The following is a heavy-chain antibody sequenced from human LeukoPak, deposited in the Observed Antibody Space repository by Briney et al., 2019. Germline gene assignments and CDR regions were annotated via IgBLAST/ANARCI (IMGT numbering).Heavy chain of an antibody. CDR2: INAGNGNT. CDR3: ARDHSTTGTTLDY. Sequence: ASVKVSCKASGYTFTSYAMHWVRQAPGQRLEWMGWINAGNGNTKYSQKFQGRVTITRDTSASTAYMELSSLRSEDTAVYYCARDHSTTGTTLDYWGQGTLVTVSS. CDR1: GYTFTSYA. D-gene: IGHD1-1*01. J-gene: IGHJ4*02. V-gene: IGHV1-3*01.